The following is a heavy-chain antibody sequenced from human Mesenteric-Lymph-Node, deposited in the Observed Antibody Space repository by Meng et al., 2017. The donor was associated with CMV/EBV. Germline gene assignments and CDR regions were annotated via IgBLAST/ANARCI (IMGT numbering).Heavy chain of an antibody. Sequence: CTFSGFSLSNSGVGVGWIRQPPGKALEWLALIYWDDDKRYSPSLKSRLTITKDTSKNQVVLTMTNMDPVDTATYYCAQGRSATAEFDYWGQGTLVTVS. J-gene: IGHJ4*02. CDR2: IYWDDDK. D-gene: IGHD2-15*01. CDR3: AQGRSATAEFDY. CDR1: GFSLSNSGVG. V-gene: IGHV2-5*02.